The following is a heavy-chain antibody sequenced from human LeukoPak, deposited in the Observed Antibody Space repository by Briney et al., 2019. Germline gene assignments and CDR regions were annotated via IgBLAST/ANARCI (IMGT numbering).Heavy chain of an antibody. Sequence: GGSLRLSCAASGFTFSDYHMSWIRQAPGKGLEWVSYITSSSSYTNYADSVKGRFTISRDNAKNSLYLQMNSLRLEDTAMYCCARNTGCGGSCPYYFDYWGQGTLVTVSS. D-gene: IGHD2-15*01. CDR2: ITSSSSYT. J-gene: IGHJ4*02. CDR1: GFTFSDYH. V-gene: IGHV3-11*03. CDR3: ARNTGCGGSCPYYFDY.